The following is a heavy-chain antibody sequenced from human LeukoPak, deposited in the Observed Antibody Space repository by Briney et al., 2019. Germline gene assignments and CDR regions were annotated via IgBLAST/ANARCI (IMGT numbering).Heavy chain of an antibody. D-gene: IGHD2-15*01. CDR2: ISYDGSNK. V-gene: IGHV3-30-3*01. Sequence: GGSLRLSCAASGFTFSSYATHWVRQAPGKGLEWVAVISYDGSNKYYADSVKGRFTISRDNSKNTLYLQMNSLRAEDTAVYYCARGSYCSGGSCYDYSYYGMDVWGQGTTVTVSS. CDR1: GFTFSSYA. J-gene: IGHJ6*02. CDR3: ARGSYCSGGSCYDYSYYGMDV.